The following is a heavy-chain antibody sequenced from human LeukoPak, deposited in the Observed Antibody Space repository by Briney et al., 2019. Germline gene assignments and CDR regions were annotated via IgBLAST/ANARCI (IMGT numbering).Heavy chain of an antibody. D-gene: IGHD1-26*01. CDR1: GYTFTGYY. Sequence: ASVKVSCKASGYTFTGYYMHWVRQAPGQGLEWMGWINPNSGGTNYAQKFQGRVTMTRDTSISTAYMELSRLRSDDTAVYYCAREVGSYSLYYFDYWGQGTLVTVSS. CDR3: AREVGSYSLYYFDY. CDR2: INPNSGGT. V-gene: IGHV1-2*02. J-gene: IGHJ4*02.